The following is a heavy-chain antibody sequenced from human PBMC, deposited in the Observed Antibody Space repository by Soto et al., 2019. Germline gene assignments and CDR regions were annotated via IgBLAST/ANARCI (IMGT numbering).Heavy chain of an antibody. D-gene: IGHD6-19*01. V-gene: IGHV1-8*01. CDR2: MNPNSGNT. Sequence: ASVKVSCKASGYTFTSYDINWVRQATGQGLEWMGWMNPNSGNTGYAQKFQGRVTMTRNTSISTAYMELSSLRSEDTAVYYCARAFRIAVAVPGYWGQGTLVTVSS. J-gene: IGHJ4*02. CDR1: GYTFTSYD. CDR3: ARAFRIAVAVPGY.